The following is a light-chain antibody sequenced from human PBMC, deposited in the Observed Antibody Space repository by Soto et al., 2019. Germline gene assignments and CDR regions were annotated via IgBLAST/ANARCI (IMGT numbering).Light chain of an antibody. CDR2: DAS. Sequence: DIQMTQSPSTLSGSVGDRVTITCRASQTISSWLAWYQQKPGKAPKLLIYDASILENGVPSRFSGSGSGTEFALTTSSLQADDFAIYYCQQYNSYPPNFGGGTKVDIK. CDR3: QQYNSYPPN. CDR1: QTISSW. V-gene: IGKV1-5*01. J-gene: IGKJ4*01.